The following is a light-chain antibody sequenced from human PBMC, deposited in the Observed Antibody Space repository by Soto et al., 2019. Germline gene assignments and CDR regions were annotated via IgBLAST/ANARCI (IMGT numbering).Light chain of an antibody. CDR2: GNN. CDR3: QSYDSSLSGWV. V-gene: IGLV1-40*01. Sequence: QSVLTQPPSVSGAPGQKVTISCTRSSSNIGAAYDVHWYQHLPGTAPKLLIYGNNNRPSGVPDRFSGSKSGTSASLAITGLQAADEADYYCQSYDSSLSGWVFGAGTKLTVL. CDR1: SSNIGAAYD. J-gene: IGLJ3*02.